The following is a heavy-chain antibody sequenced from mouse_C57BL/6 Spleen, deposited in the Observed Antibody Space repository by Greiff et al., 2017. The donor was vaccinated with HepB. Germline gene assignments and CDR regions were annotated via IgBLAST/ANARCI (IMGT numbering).Heavy chain of an antibody. Sequence: QVQLKQPGAELVMPGASVKLSCKASGYTFTSYWMHWVKQRPGQGLEWIGEIDPSDSYTNYNQKFKGKSTLTVDKSSSTAYMQLSSLTSEDSAVYYCARYYGSPWYFDYWGQGTTLTVSS. J-gene: IGHJ2*01. CDR2: IDPSDSYT. V-gene: IGHV1-69*01. D-gene: IGHD1-1*01. CDR1: GYTFTSYW. CDR3: ARYYGSPWYFDY.